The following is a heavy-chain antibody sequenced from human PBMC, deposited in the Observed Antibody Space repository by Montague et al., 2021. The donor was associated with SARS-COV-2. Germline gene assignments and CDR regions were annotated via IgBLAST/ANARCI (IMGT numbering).Heavy chain of an antibody. J-gene: IGHJ5*02. D-gene: IGHD3-22*01. CDR3: ARGPRITMIVVVIPDKWFDP. V-gene: IGHV4-39*01. Sequence: SETLSLTCTVSGGSISSSSYYWGWIRQPPGKGLEWIGSIYYSGSTYYNPSLKSRVTISVDTSKNQFSLKLSSVTAADTAVYYCARGPRITMIVVVIPDKWFDPWGQGTLVTVSS. CDR1: GGSISSSSYY. CDR2: IYYSGST.